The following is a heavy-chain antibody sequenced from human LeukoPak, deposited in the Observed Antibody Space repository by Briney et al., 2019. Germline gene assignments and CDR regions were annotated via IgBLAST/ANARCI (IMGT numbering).Heavy chain of an antibody. V-gene: IGHV1-46*01. Sequence: ASVKVSCKASGYTFTSYYMHWVRQAPGQGLEWMGIINPSGGSTSYAQKFQGRVTMTRDTSTSTVYMELSSLRSEDTAVYYCARDGGYNGYEPREMDYWGQGTLVTVPS. J-gene: IGHJ4*02. CDR3: ARDGGYNGYEPREMDY. D-gene: IGHD5-12*01. CDR1: GYTFTSYY. CDR2: INPSGGST.